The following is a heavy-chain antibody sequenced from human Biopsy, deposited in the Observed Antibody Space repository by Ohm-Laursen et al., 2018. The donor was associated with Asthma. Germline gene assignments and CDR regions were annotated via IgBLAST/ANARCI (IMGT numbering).Heavy chain of an antibody. CDR1: GGSINNFY. Sequence: SDTLSLTCTVSGGSINNFYWSWIRQPPGKGLESIGHVYYSGSTNYNPSPKSRVTISIDASKNQFSLKLTSVTAADTAVYYCARGVDRVTGLLDHFDSWGQGTLVTVSS. V-gene: IGHV4-59*07. J-gene: IGHJ4*02. D-gene: IGHD2-21*02. CDR3: ARGVDRVTGLLDHFDS. CDR2: VYYSGST.